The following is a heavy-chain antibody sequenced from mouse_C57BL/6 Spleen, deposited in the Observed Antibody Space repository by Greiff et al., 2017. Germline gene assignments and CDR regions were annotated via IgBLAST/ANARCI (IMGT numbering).Heavy chain of an antibody. CDR1: GYTFTSYW. CDR3: ARSDYRYYFDY. J-gene: IGHJ2*01. D-gene: IGHD2-4*01. CDR2: IDPSDSET. V-gene: IGHV1-52*01. Sequence: VQLQQPGAELVRPGSSVKLSCKASGYTFTSYWLHWVKQRPIQGLEWIGNIDPSDSETHYNQKFKDKATLTVDKSSSTAYMQLSSLTSEDSAVYYCARSDYRYYFDYWGQGTTLTVSS.